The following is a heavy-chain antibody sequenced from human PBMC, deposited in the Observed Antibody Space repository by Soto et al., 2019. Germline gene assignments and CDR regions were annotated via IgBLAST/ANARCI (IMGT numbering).Heavy chain of an antibody. CDR3: ARDPAT. CDR1: GGSISTGGYY. Sequence: QVQLQESGPGLVKPSQTLSLTCTVSGGSISTGGYYWSWIRQHPGKGLEWIGYICNSATTYYNPSLKSRVTISVDTSKNQCALKLSSVTVADTADYYCARDPATWGQGALGTVSS. CDR2: ICNSATT. V-gene: IGHV4-31*03. J-gene: IGHJ5*02.